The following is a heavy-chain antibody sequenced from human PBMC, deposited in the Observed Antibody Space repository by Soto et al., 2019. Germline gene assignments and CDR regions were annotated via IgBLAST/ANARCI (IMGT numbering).Heavy chain of an antibody. CDR2: INHSGST. CDR3: AKKPAYGSARRSRDY. D-gene: IGHD3-10*01. Sequence: AVVGGHFSDYCWRRILKTPGKGLEWIGEINHSGSTNYNPSLKSRVTISVDTSKNQFSLKLSSVTAADTAVYFFAKKPAYGSARRSRDYWCQGTLVSVS. V-gene: IGHV4-34*01. J-gene: IGHJ4*02. CDR1: GGHFSDYC.